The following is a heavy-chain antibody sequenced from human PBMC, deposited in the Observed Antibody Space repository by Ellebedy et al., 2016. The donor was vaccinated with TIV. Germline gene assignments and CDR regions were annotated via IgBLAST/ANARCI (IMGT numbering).Heavy chain of an antibody. D-gene: IGHD3-16*01. Sequence: GESLKISCAASGFSVIWYMSWVRQAPGKGLEWVSTISQSPGITYYARSVKGRFTVSRDNSKNTVSLQMDSLRAEDTAIYYCAKSRAGDLFDSWGQGTLVTVSS. CDR3: AKSRAGDLFDS. CDR1: GFSVIWY. CDR2: ISQSPGIT. J-gene: IGHJ4*02. V-gene: IGHV3-23*01.